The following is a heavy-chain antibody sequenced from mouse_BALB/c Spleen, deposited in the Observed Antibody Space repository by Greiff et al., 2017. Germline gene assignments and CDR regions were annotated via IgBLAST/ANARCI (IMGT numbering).Heavy chain of an antibody. V-gene: IGHV5-6-5*01. D-gene: IGHD2-14*01. CDR3: ARGKDYRYEELMHSLMDY. CDR2: ISSGGST. J-gene: IGHJ4*01. Sequence: DVMLVESGGGLVKPGGSLKLSCAASGFTFSSYAMSWVRQTPEKRLEWVASISSGGSTYYPDSVKGRFTISRDNARNILYLQMSSLRSEDTAMYYCARGKDYRYEELMHSLMDYWGQGTSVTVSS. CDR1: GFTFSSYA.